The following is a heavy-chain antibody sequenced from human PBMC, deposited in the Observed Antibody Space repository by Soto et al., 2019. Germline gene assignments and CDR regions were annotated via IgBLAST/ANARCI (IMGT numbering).Heavy chain of an antibody. CDR1: GFTFTSSA. Sequence: ASVKVSCKASGFTFTSSAVQWVRQARGQRLEWIGWIVVGSGNTNYAQKFQERVTITRDMSTSTAYMELSSSVTAADTAVYYCARVLSGRIFDYWGQGTLVTVSS. CDR3: ARVLSGRIFDY. V-gene: IGHV1-58*01. J-gene: IGHJ4*02. CDR2: IVVGSGNT. D-gene: IGHD1-26*01.